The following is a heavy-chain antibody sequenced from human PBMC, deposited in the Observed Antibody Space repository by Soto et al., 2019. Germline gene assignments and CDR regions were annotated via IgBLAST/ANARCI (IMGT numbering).Heavy chain of an antibody. CDR2: IWYDGSNK. CDR1: GFTFSSYG. J-gene: IGHJ4*02. V-gene: IGHV3-33*01. D-gene: IGHD1-26*01. CDR3: ARDHSGSYPDY. Sequence: QVQLVESGGGVVQPGRSLRLSCAASGFTFSSYGMHWVRQAPGKGLEWVAVIWYDGSNKYYADSVKGRFTISRDNSKNTLYLQMNSLRAEDTAVYYCARDHSGSYPDYWGQGTLVTVSS.